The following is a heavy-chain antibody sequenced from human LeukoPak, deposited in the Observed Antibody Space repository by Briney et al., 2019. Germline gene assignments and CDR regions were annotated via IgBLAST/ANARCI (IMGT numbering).Heavy chain of an antibody. CDR3: VRGGFWSGYPASYYMDV. CDR1: GYTFTGDY. CDR2: INPNSRGT. D-gene: IGHD3-3*01. J-gene: IGHJ6*03. Sequence: ASVKVSCKASGYTFTGDYIHWVRQAPGQGLEYMGWINPNSRGTNYVQKFQGRVTLTRDTSISTAYMELTRLRSDDTAVYCCVRGGFWSGYPASYYMDVWGTGTTVTVSS. V-gene: IGHV1-2*02.